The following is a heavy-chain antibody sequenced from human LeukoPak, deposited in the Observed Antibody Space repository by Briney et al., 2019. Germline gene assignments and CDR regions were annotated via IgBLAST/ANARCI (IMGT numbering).Heavy chain of an antibody. Sequence: PSETLSLTCAVYGGSFSGYYWSWIRQPPGKGLEWIGEINHSGSTNYNPSLKSRVTISVDTSKNQFSLKLSSVTAADTAVYYCARVRTAMVRHYYYYYMDVWGKGTTVTVSS. CDR3: ARVRTAMVRHYYYYYMDV. V-gene: IGHV4-34*01. D-gene: IGHD5-18*01. CDR2: INHSGST. CDR1: GGSFSGYY. J-gene: IGHJ6*03.